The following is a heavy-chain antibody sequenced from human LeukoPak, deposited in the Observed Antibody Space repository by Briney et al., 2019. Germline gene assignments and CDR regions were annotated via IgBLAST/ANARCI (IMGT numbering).Heavy chain of an antibody. CDR2: INHSGST. CDR1: GGSLSGYY. V-gene: IGHV4-34*01. J-gene: IGHJ5*02. D-gene: IGHD1-20*01. CDR3: ARGGRGYNWNRFDP. Sequence: SETLSLTCAVYGGSLSGYYWSWIRQPPGKGLEWIGEINHSGSTNYNPSLKSRVTISVDTSKNQFSLKLSSVTAADTAVYYCARGGRGYNWNRFDPWGQGTLVTVSS.